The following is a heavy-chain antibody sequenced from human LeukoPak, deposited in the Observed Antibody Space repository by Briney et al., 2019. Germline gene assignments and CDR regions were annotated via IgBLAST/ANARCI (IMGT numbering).Heavy chain of an antibody. D-gene: IGHD6-13*01. CDR3: ARERGSSWDDAFDI. Sequence: PSETLSLTCTVSGGPISSYYWSWIRQPAGKGLEWIGRIYTSGSTNYNPSLKSRVTMSVDTSKNQFSLKLSSVTAADTAVYYCARERGSSWDDAFDIWGQGTMVTVSS. V-gene: IGHV4-4*07. CDR2: IYTSGST. CDR1: GGPISSYY. J-gene: IGHJ3*02.